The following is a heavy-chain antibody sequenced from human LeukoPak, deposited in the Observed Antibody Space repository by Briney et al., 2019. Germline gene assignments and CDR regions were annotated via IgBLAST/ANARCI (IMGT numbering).Heavy chain of an antibody. CDR3: ARVLSVSATVRLDP. V-gene: IGHV4-4*07. Sequence: SETLSLTCTVSGGSMSSYYWSWIRQPAGKGLEWIGRIYTSGSTDYNPSLKSRVTISVDTSKNQFSLKLSSVNGADTAVYYCARVLSVSATVRLDPWGRGSLVTVSS. J-gene: IGHJ5*02. CDR1: GGSMSSYY. CDR2: IYTSGST. D-gene: IGHD2/OR15-2a*01.